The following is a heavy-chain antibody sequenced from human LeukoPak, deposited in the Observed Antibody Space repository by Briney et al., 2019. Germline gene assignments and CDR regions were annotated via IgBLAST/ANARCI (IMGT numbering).Heavy chain of an antibody. D-gene: IGHD2/OR15-2a*01. Sequence: SETLSLTCDVSGGSIDSTNWWNWVRQPPGKGLEWIGEIHHDGRINYNPSLKSRVTISVDTSKNQFSLKLSSVTAADTAVYYCARAISIGYPYDAFDIWGQGTMVTVSS. CDR1: GGSIDSTNW. CDR2: IHHDGRI. J-gene: IGHJ3*02. V-gene: IGHV4/OR15-8*01. CDR3: ARAISIGYPYDAFDI.